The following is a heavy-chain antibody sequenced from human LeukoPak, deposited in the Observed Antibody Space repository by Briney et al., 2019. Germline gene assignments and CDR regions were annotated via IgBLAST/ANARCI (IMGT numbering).Heavy chain of an antibody. J-gene: IGHJ6*02. CDR2: INWNGGGT. D-gene: IGHD1-26*01. Sequence: PGGSLRLSCAATGFTFKDYGMHWVRQPPGKGLEWDSGINWNGGGTDYADSVKGRFTISRDNAKNSLYLQMTSLRPEDTALYYCAKHLRATNTYIFFGLDVWGQGTTVTVSS. CDR1: GFTFKDYG. V-gene: IGHV3-9*01. CDR3: AKHLRATNTYIFFGLDV.